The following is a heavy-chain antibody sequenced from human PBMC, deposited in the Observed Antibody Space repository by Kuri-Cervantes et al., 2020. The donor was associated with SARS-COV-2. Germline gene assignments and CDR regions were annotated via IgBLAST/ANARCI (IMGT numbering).Heavy chain of an antibody. CDR1: GFTFSSYW. CDR2: ISWNSGSI. Sequence: SLKISCAASGFTFSSYWMHWVRQAPGKGLEWVSGISWNSGSIGYADSVKGRFTISRDNAKNSLYLQMNSLRAEDTAVYYCAREDVAAAGKVDYYYGMDVWGQGTTVTVSS. V-gene: IGHV3-9*01. CDR3: AREDVAAAGKVDYYYGMDV. J-gene: IGHJ6*02. D-gene: IGHD6-13*01.